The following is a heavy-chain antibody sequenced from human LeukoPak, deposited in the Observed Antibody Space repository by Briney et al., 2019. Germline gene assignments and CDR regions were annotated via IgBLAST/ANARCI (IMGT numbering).Heavy chain of an antibody. D-gene: IGHD6-13*01. CDR2: ISSSSSYI. CDR1: GIIFSSYS. CDR3: ARDMAAAGTVDY. Sequence: GGSLRLSCAASGIIFSSYSMNWVRQAPGKGLEWVASISSSSSYIYYADSVKGRFTISRDNAKKSLYLQMNSLRAEDTAVYYCARDMAAAGTVDYWGQGTLVTVSS. J-gene: IGHJ4*02. V-gene: IGHV3-21*01.